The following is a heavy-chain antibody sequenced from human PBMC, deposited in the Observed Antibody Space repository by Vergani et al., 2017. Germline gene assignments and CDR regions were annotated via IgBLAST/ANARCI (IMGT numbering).Heavy chain of an antibody. CDR2: ISGSGGST. V-gene: IGHV3-23*01. D-gene: IGHD3-9*01. CDR1: GFTFSSYA. J-gene: IGHJ6*02. Sequence: EVQLLESGGGLVQPGGSLRLSCAASGFTFSSYAMSWVRQAPGKGLEWVSAISGSGGSTYYADSVKGRFTISRDNSKNTLYLQMNSLRAEDTAVYYCARDVSFEAGPSYYYGMDVWGQGTTVTVSS. CDR3: ARDVSFEAGPSYYYGMDV.